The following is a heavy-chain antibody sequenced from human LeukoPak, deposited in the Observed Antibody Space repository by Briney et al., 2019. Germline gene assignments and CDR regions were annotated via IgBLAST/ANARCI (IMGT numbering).Heavy chain of an antibody. J-gene: IGHJ4*02. CDR1: GYSISSGYY. V-gene: IGHV4-61*01. CDR3: ARAVHFDWLLYDY. D-gene: IGHD3-9*01. CDR2: IYYSGST. Sequence: SETLSLTCTVSGYSISSGYYWGWIRQPPGKGLEWIGYIYYSGSTNYNPSLKSRVTISVDTSKNQFSLKLSSVTAADTAVYYCARAVHFDWLLYDYWGQGTLVTVSS.